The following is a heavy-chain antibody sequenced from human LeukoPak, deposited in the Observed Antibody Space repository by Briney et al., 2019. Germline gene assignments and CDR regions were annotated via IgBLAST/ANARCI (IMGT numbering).Heavy chain of an antibody. V-gene: IGHV3-30*02. D-gene: IGHD6-19*01. CDR1: GFTFSSYG. J-gene: IGHJ4*02. CDR3: ARDGLITVAGRPDY. CDR2: IRYDGSNK. Sequence: GGSLRLSCAASGFTFSSYGMHWVRQAPGKGLEWVAFIRYDGSNKYYAASVKGRFTISRDNSKNTLNLQMSSLRAEDTAIYYCARDGLITVAGRPDYWGQGTLVTVSS.